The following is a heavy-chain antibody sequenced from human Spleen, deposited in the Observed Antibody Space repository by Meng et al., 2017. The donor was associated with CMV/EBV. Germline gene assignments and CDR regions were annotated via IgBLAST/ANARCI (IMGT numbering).Heavy chain of an antibody. J-gene: IGHJ6*01. Sequence: GESLKISCGASGFTFSNYNMNWVRQAPGKGLEWVSFVSSSSTYKYYADSVKGRFIISRDNATKLVYLQMDRLREEETACDDGATFLCTRARCDSSYCYNMNWVRQAPGKGLEWVSFVSSSSTYKYY. CDR1: GFTFSNYN. D-gene: IGHD2/OR15-2a*01. V-gene: IGHV3-21*01. CDR2: VSSSSTYK. CDR3: ATFLCTRARCDSSYCYNMNWVRQAPGKGLEWVSFVSSSSTYKYY.